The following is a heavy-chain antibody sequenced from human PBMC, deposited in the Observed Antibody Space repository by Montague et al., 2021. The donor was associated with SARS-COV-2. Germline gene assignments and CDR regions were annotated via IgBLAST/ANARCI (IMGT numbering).Heavy chain of an antibody. V-gene: IGHV6-1*01. D-gene: IGHD5-12*01. CDR1: GDSVSSNGAA. CDR2: TYYRSKWHN. J-gene: IGHJ4*02. Sequence: CAISGDSVSSNGAAWNWIRQSPSRGLEWLGRTYYRSKWHNDYAVSVNSRITINPDTSKNQFSLQLKSVTPEDTAVYYCARGWVATIPHMDNWGQGSLSSSPQ. CDR3: ARGWVATIPHMDN.